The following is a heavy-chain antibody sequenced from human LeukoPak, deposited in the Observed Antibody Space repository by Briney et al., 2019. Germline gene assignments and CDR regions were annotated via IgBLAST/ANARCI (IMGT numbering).Heavy chain of an antibody. CDR2: IYYSGST. V-gene: IGHV4-30-4*07. CDR1: GVSISSGGYS. Sequence: PSQTLSLTCAVSGVSISSGGYSWSWIRQPPGKGLEWIGYIYYSGSTYYNPSLKSRVTISVDTSKNQFSLKLSSVTAADTAVYYCASSDDYSNYGLCFDYWGQGTLVTVSS. J-gene: IGHJ4*02. D-gene: IGHD4-11*01. CDR3: ASSDDYSNYGLCFDY.